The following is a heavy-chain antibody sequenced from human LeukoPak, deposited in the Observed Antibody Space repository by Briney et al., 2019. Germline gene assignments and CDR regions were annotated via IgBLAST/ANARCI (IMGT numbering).Heavy chain of an antibody. Sequence: GASVTVSCMASGYTFTSYGISWVRQAPGQGLEWMGWISAYNGNTNYAQKLQGRVTMTTDTSTSTAYMELRSLRSDDTAVYYCARDRVTEYSMSYLDYWGQGTLVTVSS. V-gene: IGHV1-18*01. CDR1: GYTFTSYG. CDR3: ARDRVTEYSMSYLDY. D-gene: IGHD6-6*01. CDR2: ISAYNGNT. J-gene: IGHJ4*02.